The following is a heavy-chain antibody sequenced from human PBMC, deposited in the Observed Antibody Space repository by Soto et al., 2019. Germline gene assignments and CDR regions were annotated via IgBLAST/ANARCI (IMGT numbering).Heavy chain of an antibody. CDR2: ISSSSSYT. Sequence: QVQLVESGGGLVKPGGSLRLSCAASGFTFSDYYMSWIRQAPGKGLEWVSYISSSSSYTNYADSVKGRFTISRDNAKNSLYLQMNSLRAEDTAVYYCASIGTGVIITDPLDYWGQGTLVTVSS. J-gene: IGHJ4*02. CDR3: ASIGTGVIITDPLDY. V-gene: IGHV3-11*06. D-gene: IGHD3-3*01. CDR1: GFTFSDYY.